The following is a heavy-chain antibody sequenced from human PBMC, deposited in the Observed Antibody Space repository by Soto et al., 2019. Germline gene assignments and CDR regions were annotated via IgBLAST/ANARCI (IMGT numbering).Heavy chain of an antibody. CDR2: IIPILGIA. D-gene: IGHD2-15*01. CDR3: ACLGYCSGGSCYPPGYYYYYGMDV. CDR1: GGTFSSYT. V-gene: IGHV1-69*02. Sequence: QVQLVQSGAEVKKPGSSVKVSCKASGGTFSSYTISWVRQAPGQGLEWMGRIIPILGIANYAQKFQGRVTITADKSMSTAYMELSSLRSEDTAVYYCACLGYCSGGSCYPPGYYYYYGMDVWGQGTTVTVSS. J-gene: IGHJ6*02.